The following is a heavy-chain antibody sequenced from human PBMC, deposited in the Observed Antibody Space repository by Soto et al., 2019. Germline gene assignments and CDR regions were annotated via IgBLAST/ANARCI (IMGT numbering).Heavy chain of an antibody. CDR2: IYYSGTT. CDR3: ARRYGTTFDY. CDR1: GYSISSSNW. V-gene: IGHV4-28*01. J-gene: IGHJ4*02. Sequence: PSETLSLTCAVSGYSISSSNWWGWIRQPPGKGLEWIGYIYYSGTTYYNPSLKSRVTISVDTSKNQFSLKLSSVTAADTAVYYCARRYGTTFDYWGQGTLVTVPQ. D-gene: IGHD1-7*01.